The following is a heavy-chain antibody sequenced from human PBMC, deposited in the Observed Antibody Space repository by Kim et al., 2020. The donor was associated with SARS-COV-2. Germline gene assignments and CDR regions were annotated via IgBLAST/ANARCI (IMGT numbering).Heavy chain of an antibody. V-gene: IGHV4-39*01. J-gene: IGHJ4*02. D-gene: IGHD3-16*01. CDR1: GGSISSSSYY. CDR2: IFYGGTT. Sequence: SETLSLTCTVSGGSISSSSYYWAWIRQPPGKGLEWIGNIFYGGTTYYNPSLKSRLTISVDTSQNQFSLKLNSVTASNTAVYYCARLGEGGSYLDYWGQGSLVTVSS. CDR3: ARLGEGGSYLDY.